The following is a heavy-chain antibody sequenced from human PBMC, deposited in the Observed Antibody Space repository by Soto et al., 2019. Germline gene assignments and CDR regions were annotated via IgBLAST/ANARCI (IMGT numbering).Heavy chain of an antibody. CDR1: GGSISSSN. J-gene: IGHJ4*02. D-gene: IGHD3-16*01. V-gene: IGHV3-21*01. Sequence: ETLSLTCAVSGGSISSSNWWSWVRQPPGKGLEWVSSISSSSSYIYYADSVKGRFTISRDNAKNSLYLQMNSLRAEDTAVYNCVRAVYTLSTPYCFDFWGQGTLVTVSS. CDR3: VRAVYTLSTPYCFDF. CDR2: ISSSSSYI.